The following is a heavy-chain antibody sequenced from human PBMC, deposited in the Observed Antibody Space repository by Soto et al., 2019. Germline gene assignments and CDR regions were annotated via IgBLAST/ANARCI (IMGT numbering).Heavy chain of an antibody. Sequence: VASVKVSCKASGGTFSSYAISWVRQAPGQGLEWMGGIIPIFGTANYAQKFQGRVTITADESTSTAYMELSSLRSEDTAVYYCARMYYYDSSGYYYDYWGQGTLVTVSS. J-gene: IGHJ4*02. CDR3: ARMYYYDSSGYYYDY. V-gene: IGHV1-69*13. CDR2: IIPIFGTA. CDR1: GGTFSSYA. D-gene: IGHD3-22*01.